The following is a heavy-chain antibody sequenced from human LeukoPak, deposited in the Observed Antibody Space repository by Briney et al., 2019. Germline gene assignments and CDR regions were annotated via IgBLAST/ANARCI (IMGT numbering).Heavy chain of an antibody. V-gene: IGHV3-20*04. CDR2: VTWDGTHI. CDR1: GFKFGVYG. D-gene: IGHD2/OR15-2a*01. CDR3: ARLSHECVYWNEVCRDASYFD. Sequence: PGGSLRLSCAVSGFKFGVYGMSWVRQPPGKGLEWVSGVTWDGTHIDHIDSVKGRFTISKDNAQNSLYLDMTTLRTQDPAIYYCARLSHECVYWNEVCRDASYFD. J-gene: IGHJ4*03.